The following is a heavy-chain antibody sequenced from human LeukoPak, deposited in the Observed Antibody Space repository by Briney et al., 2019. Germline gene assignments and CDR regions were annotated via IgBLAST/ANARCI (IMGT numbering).Heavy chain of an antibody. Sequence: GGSLRLLCAASGFTVSSYWMHWVRQAPGKGMVCLSRINSDGSSTSYADSVKGRFTISRDNAKNTLYLQMNSLRAEDTAVYYCARDRYSGSELDYWGQGTLVTVSS. CDR2: INSDGSST. J-gene: IGHJ4*02. CDR1: GFTVSSYW. CDR3: ARDRYSGSELDY. V-gene: IGHV3-74*01. D-gene: IGHD1-26*01.